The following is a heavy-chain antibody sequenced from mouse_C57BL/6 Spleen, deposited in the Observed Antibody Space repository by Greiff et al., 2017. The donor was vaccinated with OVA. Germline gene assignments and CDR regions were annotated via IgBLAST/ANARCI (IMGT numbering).Heavy chain of an antibody. CDR3: ARSGSMVTPYYYAMDY. CDR1: GYAFTNYL. J-gene: IGHJ4*01. D-gene: IGHD2-2*01. V-gene: IGHV1-54*01. CDR2: INPGSGGT. Sequence: QVQLQQSGAELVRPGTSVKVSYKASGYAFTNYLIEWVKQRPGQGLEWIGVINPGSGGTNYNEKFKGKATLTADKSSSTAYMQLSSLTSEDSAVYFCARSGSMVTPYYYAMDYWGQGTSVTVSS.